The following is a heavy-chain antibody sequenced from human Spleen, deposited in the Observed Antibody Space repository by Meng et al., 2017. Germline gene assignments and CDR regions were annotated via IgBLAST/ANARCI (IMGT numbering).Heavy chain of an antibody. CDR2: INPNSGGT. Sequence: QVQLVQSGVEVKKPGASVKVSCKASGYTFTGYYMHWVRQAPGQGLEWMGRINPNSGGTNFAQKFQGRVIMTRDTSISTAYMELSSLGFDDTAVYYCAKALGWGSSPDYWGHGILVTVSS. CDR3: AKALGWGSSPDY. J-gene: IGHJ4*01. D-gene: IGHD2-21*01. V-gene: IGHV1-2*06. CDR1: GYTFTGYY.